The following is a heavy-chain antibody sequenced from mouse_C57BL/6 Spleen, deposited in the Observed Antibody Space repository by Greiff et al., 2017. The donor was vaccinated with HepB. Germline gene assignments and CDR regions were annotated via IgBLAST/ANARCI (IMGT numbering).Heavy chain of an antibody. CDR2: IDPSDSET. CDR1: GYTFTSYW. D-gene: IGHD2-12*01. Sequence: VQLQQSGAELVRPGSSVKLSCKASGYTFTSYWMHWVKQRPIQGLEWIGNIDPSDSETHYNQKFKDKATLTVDKSSSTAYMQLSSLTSEGSAVYYCARSRSNDPFAYWGQGTLVTVSA. V-gene: IGHV1-52*01. J-gene: IGHJ3*01. CDR3: ARSRSNDPFAY.